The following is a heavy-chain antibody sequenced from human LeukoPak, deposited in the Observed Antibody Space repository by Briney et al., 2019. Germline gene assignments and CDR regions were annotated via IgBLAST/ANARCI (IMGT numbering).Heavy chain of an antibody. J-gene: IGHJ4*02. D-gene: IGHD3-22*01. CDR1: GYSFTSYW. CDR3: ARRSPNGSGYYYFHH. V-gene: IGHV5-51*01. CDR2: IYPGDSET. Sequence: GESLKISCKGSGYSFTSYWIGWVRQMPGKGLEWMGIIYPGDSETRYSPSFQGQVTISADKSISTAYLQWSSLKASDTAMYYCARRSPNGSGYYYFHHWGQGTLVTVSS.